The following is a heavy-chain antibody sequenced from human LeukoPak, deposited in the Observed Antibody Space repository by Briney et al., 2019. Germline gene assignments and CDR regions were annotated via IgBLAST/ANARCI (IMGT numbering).Heavy chain of an antibody. D-gene: IGHD6-13*01. J-gene: IGHJ4*02. CDR3: AKGDLATAGTSFYFNY. Sequence: GGSLRLSCAASGFTFSSYSMNWVRQAPGKGLEWVASISSSSSYIYYADSVKGRFTISRDNSKNTLYLQMNSLRAEDTAVYYCAKGDLATAGTSFYFNYWGQGTLVTVSS. CDR1: GFTFSSYS. V-gene: IGHV3-21*04. CDR2: ISSSSSYI.